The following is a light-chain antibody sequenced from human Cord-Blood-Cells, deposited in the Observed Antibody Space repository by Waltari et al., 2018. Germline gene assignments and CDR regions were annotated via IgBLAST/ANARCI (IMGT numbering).Light chain of an antibody. CDR1: SLRSYY. V-gene: IGLV3-19*01. Sequence: SSELTQDPAVSVALGQTVRITCQGDSLRSYYASWYQQKPGQAPLLVIYGKSHRPSGIPDRFSGSSSGNTASLTITGAQAEDEADYYCNSRDSSGNHLVFGGGTKLTVL. CDR2: GKS. CDR3: NSRDSSGNHLV. J-gene: IGLJ3*02.